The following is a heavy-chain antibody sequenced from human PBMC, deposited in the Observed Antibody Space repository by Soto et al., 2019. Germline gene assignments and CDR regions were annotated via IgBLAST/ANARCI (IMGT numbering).Heavy chain of an antibody. CDR1: GYSVSSSDYY. CDR2: MFYSGLT. J-gene: IGHJ6*02. V-gene: IGHV4-39*01. CDR3: APLTVSLSGPYGIHV. Sequence: KPSESLSLTCSVSGYSVSSSDYYWAWIRQPPGKGLEWIGSMFYSGLTYYNPSLKSRVTLSVDTSKNQVSVSLNSVTAADTAVYYCAPLTVSLSGPYGIHVWGQGTTVTVSS. D-gene: IGHD3-3*01.